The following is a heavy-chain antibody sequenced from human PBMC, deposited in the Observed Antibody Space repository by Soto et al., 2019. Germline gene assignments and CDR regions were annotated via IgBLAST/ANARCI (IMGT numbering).Heavy chain of an antibody. CDR2: IYYSGST. J-gene: IGHJ6*03. D-gene: IGHD2-2*01. CDR3: ARHQRFYCSSTSCYVTYYYYYMDV. Sequence: SETLSLTCTVSGGSISSYYWSWIRQPPGKGLEWIGYIYYSGSTNYNPSLKSRVTISVDTSKNQFSLKLSSVTAADTAVYYCARHQRFYCSSTSCYVTYYYYYMDVWGKGTTVTVSS. V-gene: IGHV4-59*08. CDR1: GGSISSYY.